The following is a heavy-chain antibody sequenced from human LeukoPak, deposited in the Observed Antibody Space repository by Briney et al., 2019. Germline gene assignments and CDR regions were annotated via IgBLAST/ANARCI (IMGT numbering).Heavy chain of an antibody. Sequence: GGSLRLSCAASGFTFRSYGMHWVRQAPGKGLEWVAVISYDGSNKYYADSVKGRFTMSRDNSKNTLFVQMNSLRAEDTAVYYCAKDLSGRKGPFDYWGQGTLVTVSS. J-gene: IGHJ4*02. CDR2: ISYDGSNK. CDR3: AKDLSGRKGPFDY. V-gene: IGHV3-30*18. CDR1: GFTFRSYG. D-gene: IGHD3-10*01.